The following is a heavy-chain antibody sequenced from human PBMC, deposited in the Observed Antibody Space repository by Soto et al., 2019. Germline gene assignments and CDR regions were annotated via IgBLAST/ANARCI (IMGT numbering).Heavy chain of an antibody. D-gene: IGHD3-22*01. CDR2: ISCTTSYI. CDR3: ARVVDYCDPYYYYGMDV. V-gene: IGHV3-21*01. J-gene: IGHJ6*02. CDR1: GFTFSSYS. Sequence: EVQLVESGGGLVKPGGSLRLSCAASGFTFSSYSMNWVRQAPGKGLEWVSSISCTTSYIYYADSVKGRFTISRDNAKNSLYLQMNSLRAEDTAVYYCARVVDYCDPYYYYGMDVWGQGTTVTGSS.